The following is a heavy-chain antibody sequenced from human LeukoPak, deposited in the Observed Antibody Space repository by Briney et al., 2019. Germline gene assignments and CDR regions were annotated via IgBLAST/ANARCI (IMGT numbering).Heavy chain of an antibody. CDR1: GYPTSLGYY. D-gene: IGHD4-17*01. V-gene: IGHV4-38-2*02. CDR2: IYYSGSK. CDR3: ARIDFGDYGVRSDY. Sequence: SETLTLTCTVSGYPTSLGYYWGWVRQAPGKGLEWLATIYYSGSKYFNSSLKRRISISQDASNNQFSLSLTSVTAADTAVYYCARIDFGDYGVRSDYWGQGSLVVVSS. J-gene: IGHJ4*02.